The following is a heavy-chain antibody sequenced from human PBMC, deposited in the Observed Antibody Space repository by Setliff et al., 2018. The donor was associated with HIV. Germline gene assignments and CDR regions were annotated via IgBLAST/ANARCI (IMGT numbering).Heavy chain of an antibody. CDR1: GFTFNYFW. CDR3: ARDHWVAGLDY. V-gene: IGHV3-7*01. Sequence: GGSLRLSCAASGFTFNYFWMSWVRQAPGRGLEWVANIKQDGSEKNYVDSVKGRFTISRDTAKNSLYLQMNSLRVEDTAVYYCARDHWVAGLDYWGQGTLVTVSS. D-gene: IGHD6-19*01. J-gene: IGHJ4*02. CDR2: IKQDGSEK.